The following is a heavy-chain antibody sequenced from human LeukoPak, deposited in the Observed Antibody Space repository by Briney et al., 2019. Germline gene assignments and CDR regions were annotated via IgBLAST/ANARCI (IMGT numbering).Heavy chain of an antibody. CDR1: GFTFSNYA. D-gene: IGHD2-15*01. V-gene: IGHV3-23*01. CDR3: ARDTRRYCSGGSCYSPFDY. Sequence: GGSLRLSCAASGFTFSNYAMSWVRQAPGKGLEWVSAISDSGGSTYYADSVKGRFTISRDNSKNTLYLQMNSLRAEDTAVYYCARDTRRYCSGGSCYSPFDYWGQGTLVTVSS. CDR2: ISDSGGST. J-gene: IGHJ4*02.